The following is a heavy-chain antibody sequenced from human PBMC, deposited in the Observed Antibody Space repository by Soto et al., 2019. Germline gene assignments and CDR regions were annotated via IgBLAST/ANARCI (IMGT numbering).Heavy chain of an antibody. CDR2: ISYDGSNE. Sequence: VRLSCAASGFPFSSYAMHWVRQAPGKGLEWVAVISYDGSNEYYADSVKGRFTISRDNSKNTLYLQMNSLRAEDTAVYYCARERCGACEICGQGTTVTVSS. CDR3: ARERCGACEI. D-gene: IGHD4-17*01. V-gene: IGHV3-30-3*01. CDR1: GFPFSSYA. J-gene: IGHJ3*02.